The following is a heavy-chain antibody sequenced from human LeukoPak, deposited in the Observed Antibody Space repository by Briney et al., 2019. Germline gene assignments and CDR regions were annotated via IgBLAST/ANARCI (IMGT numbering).Heavy chain of an antibody. CDR3: ARDGRGITPTYYFDY. V-gene: IGHV3-11*04. Sequence: GGSLRLSCAASGFTFSDYYMSWIRQAPGKGLEWVSYISSSGSTTYYADSVKGRFTISRDNAKNSLYLQMNSLRAEDTAVYYCARDGRGITPTYYFDYWGQGTLVTVSS. CDR2: ISSSGSTT. CDR1: GFTFSDYY. D-gene: IGHD3-10*01. J-gene: IGHJ4*02.